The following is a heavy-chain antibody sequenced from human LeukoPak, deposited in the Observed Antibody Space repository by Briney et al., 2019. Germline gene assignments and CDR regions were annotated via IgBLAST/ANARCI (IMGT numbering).Heavy chain of an antibody. CDR1: GFTFSSYS. Sequence: QPGGSLRLSCAASGFTFSSYSMTWVRQAPGKGLEWVSAISDSGGSTYYADSVKGRFTISRDNSKNTLYLQMNSLRAEDTAVYYCAKDLLTWVGSSGYWGQGTLVTVSS. V-gene: IGHV3-23*01. CDR3: AKDLLTWVGSSGY. J-gene: IGHJ4*02. D-gene: IGHD3-10*01. CDR2: ISDSGGST.